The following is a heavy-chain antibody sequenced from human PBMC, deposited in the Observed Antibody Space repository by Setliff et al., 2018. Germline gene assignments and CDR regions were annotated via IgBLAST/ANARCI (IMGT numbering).Heavy chain of an antibody. CDR1: GGTFSDYH. CDR2: INHRGST. Sequence: KPSETLSLTCAAYGGTFSDYHWTWIRQSPEKGLEWIGEINHRGSTNYNPSLKSRVTISIDTSKDQFSLKLISMTAADTAVYYCARGRNIAARLLDSWGQGTQVTVSS. V-gene: IGHV4-34*01. CDR3: ARGRNIAARLLDS. D-gene: IGHD6-6*01. J-gene: IGHJ4*02.